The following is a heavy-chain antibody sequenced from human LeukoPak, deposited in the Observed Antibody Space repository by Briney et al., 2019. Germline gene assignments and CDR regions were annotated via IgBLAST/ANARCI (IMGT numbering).Heavy chain of an antibody. Sequence: GGSLRLSCAAYAFTVSSYSVNWVRQAPGKGLEWVSYISSSSSTIYYADSVKGRFTVSRDNAKNSLYLQMNSLRAEDTAVYYCARDHHRRLYDSQARDTFDIWGQGTMVTVSS. J-gene: IGHJ3*02. CDR2: ISSSSSTI. D-gene: IGHD3-22*01. V-gene: IGHV3-48*01. CDR3: ARDHHRRLYDSQARDTFDI. CDR1: AFTVSSYS.